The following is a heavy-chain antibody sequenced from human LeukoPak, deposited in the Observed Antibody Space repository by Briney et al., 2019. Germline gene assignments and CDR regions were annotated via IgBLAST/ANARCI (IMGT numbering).Heavy chain of an antibody. CDR2: INSGGST. J-gene: IGHJ4*02. CDR3: AKDGGRYDFDY. V-gene: IGHV3-23*01. D-gene: IGHD3-16*01. Sequence: GGSLRLSCTASGFTFSNFWMGWVRQAPGKGLEWVSGINSGGSTHYADSVKGRFTISRDNSKNTLFLQMNSLRVEDTAVYYCAKDGGRYDFDYWGQGTLVTVSS. CDR1: GFTFSNFW.